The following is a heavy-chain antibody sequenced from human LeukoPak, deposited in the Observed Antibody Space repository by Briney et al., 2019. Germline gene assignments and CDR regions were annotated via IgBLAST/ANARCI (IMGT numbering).Heavy chain of an antibody. CDR3: AKDIEPSKAREGNDFWSGFYASYDC. CDR1: GITVNTNG. CDR2: IWFDGSHK. Sequence: GRSLRLSCAASGITVNTNGMHWVRQAPGKGLEWVALIWFDGSHKYYADSVKGRFTISRDNAKNSLYLQMNSLRAEDTAIYYCAKDIEPSKAREGNDFWSGFYASYDCWGQGTLVTVSS. J-gene: IGHJ4*02. D-gene: IGHD3-3*01. V-gene: IGHV3-33*03.